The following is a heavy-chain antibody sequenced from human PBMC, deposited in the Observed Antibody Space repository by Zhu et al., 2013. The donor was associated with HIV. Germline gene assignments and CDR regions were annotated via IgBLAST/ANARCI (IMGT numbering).Heavy chain of an antibody. Sequence: QVHLVQSGAEVKKPGASVKVSCKLSGYTFSNYGITWVRQAPGQGLEWMGWISTYNGHKNYAQNLQGRVTMTTDTSTGTVYMELRGLRSDDTAVFYCARSKGTGSLADYWGQGTLVVVS. CDR2: ISTYNGHK. CDR1: GYTFSNYG. J-gene: IGHJ4*02. D-gene: IGHD1-1*01. CDR3: ARSKGTGSLADY. V-gene: IGHV1-18*01.